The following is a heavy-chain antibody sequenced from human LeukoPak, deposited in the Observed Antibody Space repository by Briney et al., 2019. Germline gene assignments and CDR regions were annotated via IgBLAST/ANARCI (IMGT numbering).Heavy chain of an antibody. J-gene: IGHJ4*02. D-gene: IGHD4-17*01. CDR1: GYTFTGYY. CDR2: INPNSGDT. V-gene: IGHV1-2*06. CDR3: ARHDYGDYVTDY. Sequence: ASVKVSCKASGYTFTGYYMHWVRQAPGQGLEWMGRINPNSGDTNYAQKFQGRVTMTRDTSISTAYMELSRLRSDDTAVYYCARHDYGDYVTDYWGQGTLVTVSS.